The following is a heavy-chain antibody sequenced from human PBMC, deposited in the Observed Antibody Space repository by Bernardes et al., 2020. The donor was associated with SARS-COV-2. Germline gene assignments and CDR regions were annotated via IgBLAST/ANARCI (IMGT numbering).Heavy chain of an antibody. J-gene: IGHJ4*02. CDR1: GFTFSSYA. Sequence: GGSLRLSCAASGFTFSSYAMHWVRQAPGKGLEWVALISYDGINKYYADSVKGRFTLSRDNSKNTLYLQMNSLRAEDTAVYYCARVSRVRIELFHYQREIDFWGQGTLVTVSS. CDR3: ARVSRVRIELFHYQREIDF. V-gene: IGHV3-30-3*01. D-gene: IGHD3-10*01. CDR2: ISYDGINK.